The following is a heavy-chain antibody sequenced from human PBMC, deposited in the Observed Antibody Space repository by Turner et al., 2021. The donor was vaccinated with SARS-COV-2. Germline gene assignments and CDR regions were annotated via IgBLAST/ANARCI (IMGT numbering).Heavy chain of an antibody. CDR1: GFTFSNAW. CDR3: TTHSSPDY. J-gene: IGHJ4*02. D-gene: IGHD4-4*01. CDR2: IKNKTDGGTT. Sequence: EVQLVESGGGLVKPGGSLGLSCAASGFTFSNAWMTWVRQAPGKGLEWVGRIKNKTDGGTTDYAAPVKGRFTISRDDSKNTLYLQMNSLKTEDTAVYYCTTHSSPDYWGQGTLVTVSS. V-gene: IGHV3-15*01.